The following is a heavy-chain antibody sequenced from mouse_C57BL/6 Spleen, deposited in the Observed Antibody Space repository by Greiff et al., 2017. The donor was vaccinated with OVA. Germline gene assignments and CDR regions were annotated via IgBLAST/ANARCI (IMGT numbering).Heavy chain of an antibody. J-gene: IGHJ1*03. D-gene: IGHD1-1*01. CDR3: ARSDKYYGSTGDWYFDV. Sequence: QVQLKESGTDLVKPGASVKLSCKASGYTFTSYWMHWVKQRPGKGLEWIGNINPNNGGTNYNEKFKSKATLTVDKSSIILDLQISSVTSEESAVYYCARSDKYYGSTGDWYFDVWGTGTTVTVSS. CDR1: GYTFTSYW. V-gene: IGHV1-53*01. CDR2: INPNNGGT.